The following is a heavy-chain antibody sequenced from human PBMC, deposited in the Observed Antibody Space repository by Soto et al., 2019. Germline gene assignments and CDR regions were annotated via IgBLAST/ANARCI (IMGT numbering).Heavy chain of an antibody. J-gene: IGHJ4*02. CDR1: GYTFTGYY. Sequence: ASVKVSCKASGYTFTGYYMHWVLQAPGHGLEWMGWIDPNSGGTNYAQKFQGWVTMTRDTSISTAYMELSRLTSDDTAVYYCARWWTYYYDTSGYCDYWGQGTLVTVSS. V-gene: IGHV1-2*04. CDR2: IDPNSGGT. CDR3: ARWWTYYYDTSGYCDY. D-gene: IGHD3-22*01.